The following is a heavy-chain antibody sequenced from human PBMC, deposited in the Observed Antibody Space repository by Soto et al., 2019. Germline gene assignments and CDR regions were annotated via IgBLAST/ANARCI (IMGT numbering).Heavy chain of an antibody. Sequence: ASVKVSCKASGYTFTSYDINWVRQATGQGLEWMGWMNPNSGNTGYAQKFQGRVTMTRNTSISTAYMELSSLRSEDTAVYYCARIVWGDWPEDFRGQGTLVPVSS. CDR3: ARIVWGDWPEDF. CDR2: MNPNSGNT. V-gene: IGHV1-8*01. CDR1: GYTFTSYD. J-gene: IGHJ4*02. D-gene: IGHD2-21*02.